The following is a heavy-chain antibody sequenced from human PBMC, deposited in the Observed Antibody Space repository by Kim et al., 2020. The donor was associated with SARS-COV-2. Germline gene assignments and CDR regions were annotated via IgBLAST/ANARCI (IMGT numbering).Heavy chain of an antibody. Sequence: GGSLRLSCAVSRFTFSSYWMSWVRQAPGKGLEWVANIKQDGSEKYYVDSVKGRFTISRDNAKNSLYLQMNSLRAEDTAVYYCASSLTGTTDYYYGMDVWGQGTTVTVSS. CDR2: IKQDGSEK. CDR1: RFTFSSYW. CDR3: ASSLTGTTDYYYGMDV. D-gene: IGHD1-20*01. V-gene: IGHV3-7*01. J-gene: IGHJ6*02.